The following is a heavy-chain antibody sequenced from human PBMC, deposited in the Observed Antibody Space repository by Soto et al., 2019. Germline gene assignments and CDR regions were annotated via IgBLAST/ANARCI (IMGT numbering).Heavy chain of an antibody. CDR3: AHTWAWGDAFDI. D-gene: IGHD3-16*01. Sequence: QITLKESGPALVKPTQTLTLTCTFSGFSLSASGVGVGWIRQPPGKALEWLALIYWDDDKRYSPSLKSRLTIPKYTSKNQVVLTMTNMDPVDTATYYCAHTWAWGDAFDIWGQGTMVTVSS. CDR1: GFSLSASGVG. J-gene: IGHJ3*02. V-gene: IGHV2-5*02. CDR2: IYWDDDK.